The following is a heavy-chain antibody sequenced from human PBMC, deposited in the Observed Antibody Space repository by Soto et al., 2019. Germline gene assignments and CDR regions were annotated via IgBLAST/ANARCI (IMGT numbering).Heavy chain of an antibody. CDR2: ISYDGSNK. CDR1: GFTFSSYA. Sequence: GGSLRLSCAASGFTFSSYAMHWVRQAPGKGLEWVAVISYDGSNKYYADSVKGRFTISRDNSKNTLYLQMNSLRAEDTAVYYCARDTSHGLGTWYYFDYWGQGTLVTVSS. CDR3: ARDTSHGLGTWYYFDY. D-gene: IGHD7-27*01. J-gene: IGHJ4*02. V-gene: IGHV3-30-3*01.